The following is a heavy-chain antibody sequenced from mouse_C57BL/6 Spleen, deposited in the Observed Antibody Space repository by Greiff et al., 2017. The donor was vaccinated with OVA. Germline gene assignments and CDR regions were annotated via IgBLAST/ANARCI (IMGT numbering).Heavy chain of an antibody. CDR3: AMYGYYDAMDY. CDR1: GYTFTSYW. V-gene: IGHV1-74*01. Sequence: QVQLQQPGAELVKPGASVKVSCKASGYTFTSYWMHWVKQRPGQGLEWIGRLHPSDSDTNYNQKFKGKATLTVDKSSSTAYMQLSSLTSEDSAVYYCAMYGYYDAMDYWGQGTSVTVSS. J-gene: IGHJ4*01. D-gene: IGHD2-2*01. CDR2: LHPSDSDT.